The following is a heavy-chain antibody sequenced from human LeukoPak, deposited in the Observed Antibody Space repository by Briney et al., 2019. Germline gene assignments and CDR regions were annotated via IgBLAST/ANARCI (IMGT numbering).Heavy chain of an antibody. V-gene: IGHV4-59*01. CDR1: SGSISTYY. Sequence: PSETLSLTCTVSSGSISTYYWSWIRQPPGKGMEWIGYIYYSETTKYNPSLKSRVTIAVDTSKNHFSLKLSSVTAADTAVYYCARALYFGSGSPYYYMDVWGKGTTVIISS. D-gene: IGHD3-10*01. CDR2: IYYSETT. CDR3: ARALYFGSGSPYYYMDV. J-gene: IGHJ6*03.